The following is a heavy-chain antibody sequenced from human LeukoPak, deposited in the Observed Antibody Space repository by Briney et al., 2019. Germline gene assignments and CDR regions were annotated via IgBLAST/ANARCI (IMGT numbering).Heavy chain of an antibody. Sequence: GGSLRLSCEASGFTVSGNYMSWVRQAPGKGLEWVSVMYTGGDTYYADSVKGRFTISRDNAKNSLYLQMNSLRAEDTAVYYCARDTSFDSSGYSFFDYWGQGTLVTVSS. CDR3: ARDTSFDSSGYSFFDY. J-gene: IGHJ4*02. CDR2: MYTGGDT. CDR1: GFTVSGNY. D-gene: IGHD3-22*01. V-gene: IGHV3-66*01.